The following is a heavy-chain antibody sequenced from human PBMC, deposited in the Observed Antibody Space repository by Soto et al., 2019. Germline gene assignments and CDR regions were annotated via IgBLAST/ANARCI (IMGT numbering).Heavy chain of an antibody. D-gene: IGHD6-13*01. CDR1: EFSFDDSA. J-gene: IGHJ4*02. CDR2: ITYTGVST. V-gene: IGHV3-23*01. CDR3: AKSSVWYPYFDS. Sequence: EAQLLESGGDLVQPGGSLRLSCAASEFSFDDSAMSWVRQAPGKGLEWVSSITYTGVSTYYADSVKGRFTISRDHSRDTLFLQMNSLRAEDTDIYYCAKSSVWYPYFDSWGQGTLVTVSS.